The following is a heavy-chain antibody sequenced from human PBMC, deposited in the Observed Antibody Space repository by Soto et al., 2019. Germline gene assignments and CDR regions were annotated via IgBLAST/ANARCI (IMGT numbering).Heavy chain of an antibody. Sequence: GGSLRLSCAASGFTFSSYAMSWVRQAPGKGLEWVSAISGSGGSTYYADSVKGRFTISRDNSKNTLYLQMNSLRAEDTAVYYCAKDSQPIASVVPAERGFDYWGQGTLVTVSS. CDR2: ISGSGGST. V-gene: IGHV3-23*01. J-gene: IGHJ4*02. CDR3: AKDSQPIASVVPAERGFDY. D-gene: IGHD2-2*01. CDR1: GFTFSSYA.